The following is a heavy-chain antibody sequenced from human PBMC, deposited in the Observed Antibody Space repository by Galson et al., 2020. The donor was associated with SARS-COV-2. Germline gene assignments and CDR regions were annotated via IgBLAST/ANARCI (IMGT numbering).Heavy chain of an antibody. CDR3: AKNYDFWSGYHTDYYYAMDV. Sequence: ASVKVSCKASGSSFTGYYIHWVRQAPGQGLEWMGWINPDTGGTNYAQSFQGRVTMTRDTSISTAYLELSSLRSDDTAVYHCAKNYDFWSGYHTDYYYAMDVWGQGTTVNVFS. CDR2: INPDTGGT. D-gene: IGHD3-3*01. J-gene: IGHJ6*02. V-gene: IGHV1-2*02. CDR1: GSSFTGYY.